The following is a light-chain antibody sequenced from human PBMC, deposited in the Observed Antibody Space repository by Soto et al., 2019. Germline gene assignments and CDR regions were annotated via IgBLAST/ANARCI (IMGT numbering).Light chain of an antibody. CDR3: SSYTGSNPPVV. CDR2: DVS. V-gene: IGLV2-14*01. CDR1: SSDVGGYNY. Sequence: QSALTQSASVSGSPGQSITISCTGTSSDVGGYNYVSWYQQHPGKAPNLIIFDVSNRPSGVSNRFSGSKSGNSASLTISGLQAEDEADYYCSSYTGSNPPVVFGGGTKLTVL. J-gene: IGLJ2*01.